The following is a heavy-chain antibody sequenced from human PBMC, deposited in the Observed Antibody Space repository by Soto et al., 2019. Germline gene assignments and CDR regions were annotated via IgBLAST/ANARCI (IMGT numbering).Heavy chain of an antibody. CDR3: ARMRDYGDYVFGY. J-gene: IGHJ4*02. V-gene: IGHV3-33*01. Sequence: QVQLVESGGGVVQPGRSLRLSCAASGFTFSSYGMHWVRQAPGKGLEWVAVIWYDGSNKYYADSVKGRFTISRDNSKNTLYLQMNSLRAEDTAVYYCARMRDYGDYVFGYWGQGTLVTVSS. CDR2: IWYDGSNK. D-gene: IGHD4-17*01. CDR1: GFTFSSYG.